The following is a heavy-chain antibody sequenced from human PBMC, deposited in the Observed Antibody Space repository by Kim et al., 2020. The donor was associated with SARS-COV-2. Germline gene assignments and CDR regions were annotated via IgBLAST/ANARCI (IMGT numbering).Heavy chain of an antibody. D-gene: IGHD6-25*01. J-gene: IGHJ6*03. CDR1: GYTCTSYA. V-gene: IGHV7-4-1*02. CDR2: INTNTGNP. CDR3: AKTLKGLGYSPAVYYYMDV. Sequence: ASVKVSCKASGYTCTSYAMNWVRQAPGQGLEWMGWINTNTGNPTYAQGFTGLFVFSLDTSVSTAYLQISSLKAEDTAVYYCAKTLKGLGYSPAVYYYMDVWGKGTTVTVSS.